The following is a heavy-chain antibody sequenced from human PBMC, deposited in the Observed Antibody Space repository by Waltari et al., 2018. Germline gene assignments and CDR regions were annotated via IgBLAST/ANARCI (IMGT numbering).Heavy chain of an antibody. D-gene: IGHD6-13*01. CDR2: IIPIFGTA. CDR1: GGTFSSYA. V-gene: IGHV1-69*05. Sequence: QVQLVQSGAEVKKPGSSVKVSCKASGGTFSSYAISWVRQAPGQGLEWMGGIIPIFGTANYAQKFQGRVTITTDESTSTAYMELSSLRSEDTAVYYCARDHSESSWYDNLNFDYWGQGTLVTVSS. CDR3: ARDHSESSWYDNLNFDY. J-gene: IGHJ4*02.